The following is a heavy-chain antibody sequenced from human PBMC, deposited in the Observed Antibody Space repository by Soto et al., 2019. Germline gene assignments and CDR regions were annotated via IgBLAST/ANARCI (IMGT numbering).Heavy chain of an antibody. CDR2: IRSKANSYAT. D-gene: IGHD6-19*01. V-gene: IGHV3-73*01. CDR3: TSIGIAVAGNGY. Sequence: GGSLRLSCAASGFTFSGSAMHWIRQASGKGLEWVGRIRSKANSYATAYAASVKGRFTISRDDSKNTAYLQMNSLKTEDTAVYYCTSIGIAVAGNGYWGQGTLVTVSS. J-gene: IGHJ4*02. CDR1: GFTFSGSA.